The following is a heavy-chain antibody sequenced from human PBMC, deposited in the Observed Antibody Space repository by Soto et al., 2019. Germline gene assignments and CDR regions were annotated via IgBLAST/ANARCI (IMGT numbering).Heavy chain of an antibody. D-gene: IGHD5-12*01. V-gene: IGHV4-59*01. Sequence: PSETLSLTCTVSGGSISYYYWGWIRQPPGKGLEWIGSIYYSGSTHYNPSLKSRVTISVDTSMNQFSLNLDSMTAVDSAVYYCVRGGYVHAFDYWGQGALVTVSS. CDR1: GGSISYYY. J-gene: IGHJ4*02. CDR3: VRGGYVHAFDY. CDR2: IYYSGST.